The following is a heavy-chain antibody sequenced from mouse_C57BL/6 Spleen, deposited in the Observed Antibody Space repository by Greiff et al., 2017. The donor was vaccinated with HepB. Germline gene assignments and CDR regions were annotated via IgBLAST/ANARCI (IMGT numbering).Heavy chain of an antibody. Sequence: EVQRVESGPGLVKPSQSLSLTCSVTGYSITSGYYWNWIRQFPGNKLEWMGYISYDGSNNYNPSLKNRISITRDTSKNQFFLKLNSVTTEDTATYYCARDSAYYSNYDYAMDYWGQGTSVTVSS. CDR1: GYSITSGYY. D-gene: IGHD2-5*01. CDR2: ISYDGSN. J-gene: IGHJ4*01. V-gene: IGHV3-6*01. CDR3: ARDSAYYSNYDYAMDY.